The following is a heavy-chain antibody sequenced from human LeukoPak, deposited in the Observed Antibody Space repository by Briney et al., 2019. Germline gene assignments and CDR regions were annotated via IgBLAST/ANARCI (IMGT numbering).Heavy chain of an antibody. CDR1: GLTFSNLK. CDR2: ISAGGRTT. Sequence: GGSLRLSCAVSGLTFSNLKMNWVRQTPGKGLEWVSYISAGGRTTFYADSVTGRFTISRDNAKNSLYLQMSSLRVEDTAVYYCASWAGNTQSDSWSGPFDYWGQGSLVTVSS. D-gene: IGHD3-3*01. V-gene: IGHV3-48*03. CDR3: ASWAGNTQSDSWSGPFDY. J-gene: IGHJ4*02.